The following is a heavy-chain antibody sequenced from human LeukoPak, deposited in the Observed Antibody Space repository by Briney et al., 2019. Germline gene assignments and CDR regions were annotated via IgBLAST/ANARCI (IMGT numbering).Heavy chain of an antibody. D-gene: IGHD2-2*01. CDR2: MNPNSGNT. CDR3: ARGQGIVVVPAASLTFDP. J-gene: IGHJ5*02. CDR1: GYTFTSYD. Sequence: GASVKVSCKASGYTFTSYDINWVRQATGQGLEWMGWMNPNSGNTGYAQKFQGRVTMTRNTSISTAYMELSSLRSEDTAVYYCARGQGIVVVPAASLTFDPWGQGTLVTVSS. V-gene: IGHV1-8*01.